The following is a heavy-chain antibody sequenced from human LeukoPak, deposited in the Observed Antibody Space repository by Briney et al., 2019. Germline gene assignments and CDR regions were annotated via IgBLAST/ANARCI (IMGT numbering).Heavy chain of an antibody. CDR2: IDTSGSYI. D-gene: IGHD3-10*01. CDR1: GFTFSIYS. Sequence: GGSLRLSCVASGFTFSIYSMNWVRQAPGKGLEWVSFIDTSGSYIYYGDSVKGRVTISRDNAKNSLYLQMTGLRAEDTAVYYCARGRSITLLRGVAMSDGFDIWGQGAMVTVSS. V-gene: IGHV3-21*01. J-gene: IGHJ3*02. CDR3: ARGRSITLLRGVAMSDGFDI.